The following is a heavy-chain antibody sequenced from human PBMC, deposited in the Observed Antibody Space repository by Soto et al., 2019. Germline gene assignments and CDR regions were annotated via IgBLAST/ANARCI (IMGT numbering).Heavy chain of an antibody. Sequence: VASVKVSCKASGYTFTAYYMHWVRQAPGQGLEWMGWVNPNSGGTNYAQKFQGRVTMTRDTSITTAYMELSRLRSDDTAVYYCARSIAARRTGDYWGQGTLVTVSS. D-gene: IGHD6-6*01. CDR3: ARSIAARRTGDY. V-gene: IGHV1-2*02. CDR2: VNPNSGGT. J-gene: IGHJ4*01. CDR1: GYTFTAYY.